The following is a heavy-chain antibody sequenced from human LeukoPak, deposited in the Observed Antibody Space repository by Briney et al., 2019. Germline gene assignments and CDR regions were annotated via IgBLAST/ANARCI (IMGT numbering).Heavy chain of an antibody. CDR1: GGTFSSYA. D-gene: IGHD3-22*01. CDR3: ARGASLTYYYDTGDYYVFDY. J-gene: IGHJ4*02. V-gene: IGHV1-2*02. CDR2: INPKSGGT. Sequence: GASVKVSCKASGGTFSSYAISWVRQAPGQGLEWMGWINPKSGGTKYAQKFQGRVTMTRVRPISTGIMELSRLRSDDTAVYYCARGASLTYYYDTGDYYVFDYWGQGTLVTVSS.